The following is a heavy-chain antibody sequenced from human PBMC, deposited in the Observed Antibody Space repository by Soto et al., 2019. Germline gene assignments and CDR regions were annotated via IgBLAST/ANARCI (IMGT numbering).Heavy chain of an antibody. J-gene: IGHJ5*02. D-gene: IGHD3-22*01. Sequence: SVKVSCKASGFTFTSSAVQWVRQARGQRLEWIGWIVVGSGNTNYAQKFQERVTITRDMSTSTAYMELSSLRSEDTAVYYCAADPNYDDGNTWFDPLGQGTMVTVSS. V-gene: IGHV1-58*01. CDR1: GFTFTSSA. CDR2: IVVGSGNT. CDR3: AADPNYDDGNTWFDP.